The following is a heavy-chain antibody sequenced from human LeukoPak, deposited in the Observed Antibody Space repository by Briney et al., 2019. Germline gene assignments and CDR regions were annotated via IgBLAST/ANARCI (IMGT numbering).Heavy chain of an antibody. V-gene: IGHV4-38-2*02. J-gene: IGHJ4*02. Sequence: PSETLSLTCTVSGYSISSGYYWGWIRQPPGKGLEWIGSIYHSGSTYYNPSLKSRVTISVDTSKNQFSLKLSSVTAADTAVYYCAREDRSSGLYREGFDYWGQGTLVTVSS. CDR2: IYHSGST. D-gene: IGHD6-19*01. CDR1: GYSISSGYY. CDR3: AREDRSSGLYREGFDY.